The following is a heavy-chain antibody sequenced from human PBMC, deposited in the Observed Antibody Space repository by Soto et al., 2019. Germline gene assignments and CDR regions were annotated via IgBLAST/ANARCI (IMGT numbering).Heavy chain of an antibody. Sequence: SETLSLTCTVSGGSMTSNNYYWGWVRQTPGKGLEYIGSIHYRGSTWYNKSLKSRVGISVDTSKNNFSLRVNSVTAADTAIYFCATLFDYRGYEAFECWGQGTMVTVSS. CDR2: IHYRGST. D-gene: IGHD4-17*01. J-gene: IGHJ3*01. V-gene: IGHV4-39*02. CDR3: ATLFDYRGYEAFEC. CDR1: GGSMTSNNYY.